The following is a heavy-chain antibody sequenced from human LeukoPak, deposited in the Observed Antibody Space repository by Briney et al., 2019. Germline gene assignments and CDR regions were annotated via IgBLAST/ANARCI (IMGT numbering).Heavy chain of an antibody. Sequence: GGSLRLSCAASGFTFSRYTFNWVRQAPGKGLEWVSAVSEYRATPSYADYAKGRFTISRDNSRSTVYLQMNSLRAEDTAIYYCAKRVDGSGAYYIDYWGQGTLVTVSS. CDR3: AKRVDGSGAYYIDY. CDR1: GFTFSRYT. J-gene: IGHJ4*02. V-gene: IGHV3-23*01. CDR2: VSEYRATP. D-gene: IGHD3-10*01.